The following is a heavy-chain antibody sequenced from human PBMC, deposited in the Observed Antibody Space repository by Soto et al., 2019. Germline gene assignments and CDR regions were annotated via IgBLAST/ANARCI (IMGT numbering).Heavy chain of an antibody. V-gene: IGHV1-69*05. J-gene: IGHJ4*02. CDR2: IIPIFGTA. CDR1: GGTFSSYA. Sequence: SVKVSCKASGGTFSSYAITWVRQAPGQGLEWMGGIIPIFGTANYAQKLQGRVTMTTDTSTSTAFMDLTSLTSDDTAVYYCARAHSTDSGQDPADYWAQGTLVTVSS. D-gene: IGHD5-12*01. CDR3: ARAHSTDSGQDPADY.